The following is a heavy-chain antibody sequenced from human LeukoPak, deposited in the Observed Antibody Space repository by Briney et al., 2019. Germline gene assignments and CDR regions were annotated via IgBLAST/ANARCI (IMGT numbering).Heavy chain of an antibody. CDR2: INSDGSST. CDR1: GFTFSSYS. J-gene: IGHJ6*02. CDR3: ARDYYYGSGTEDGMDV. V-gene: IGHV3-74*01. Sequence: GGSLRLSCAASGFTFSSYSMNWVRQAPGKGLEWVSRINSDGSSTSYADSVKGRFTISRDNAKNTLYLQMNSLRAEDTAVYYCARDYYYGSGTEDGMDVWGQGTTVTVSS. D-gene: IGHD3-10*01.